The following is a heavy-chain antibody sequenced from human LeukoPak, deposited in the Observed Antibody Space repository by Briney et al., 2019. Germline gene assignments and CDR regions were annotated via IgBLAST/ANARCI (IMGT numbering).Heavy chain of an antibody. CDR3: ARDPPTAVDIDY. D-gene: IGHD2-2*01. Sequence: SVKVSCKASGYTFTDYYYHWVRQAPGQRLEWLGWISGNNGVTNFAQEFQGRVTLTRDTSISTVYMELSRLTSDDTAMYYCARDPPTAVDIDYWGQGTLLTVSS. V-gene: IGHV1-2*02. CDR2: ISGNNGVT. CDR1: GYTFTDYY. J-gene: IGHJ4*02.